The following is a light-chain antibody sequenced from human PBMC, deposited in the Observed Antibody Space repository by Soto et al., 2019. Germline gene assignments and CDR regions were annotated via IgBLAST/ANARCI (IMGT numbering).Light chain of an antibody. CDR3: QQYDNWPPCT. J-gene: IGKJ2*02. CDR2: DTS. Sequence: EIVMTQSPATLSVSPGERVTLSCRASQSVSRFLAWYQKRPGQAPRLLIYDTSTRATGVPARFSGSGSGTEFSLTISSLQSEDFAVYYCQQYDNWPPCTFGQGTKLDVK. V-gene: IGKV3-15*01. CDR1: QSVSRF.